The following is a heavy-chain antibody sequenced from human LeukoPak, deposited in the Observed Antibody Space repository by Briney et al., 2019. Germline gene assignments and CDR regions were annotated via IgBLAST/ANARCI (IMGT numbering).Heavy chain of an antibody. D-gene: IGHD3-10*01. J-gene: IGHJ6*03. CDR1: GGSISSYY. CDR3: ARGWFGEFEYYYYMDV. Sequence: PSETPSLTCTVSGGSISSYYWSWIRQPPGKGLEWIGYIYYSGSTNYNPSLKSRVTISVDTSKNQFSLKLSSVTAADTAVYYCARGWFGEFEYYYYMDVWGKGTTVTISS. V-gene: IGHV4-59*08. CDR2: IYYSGST.